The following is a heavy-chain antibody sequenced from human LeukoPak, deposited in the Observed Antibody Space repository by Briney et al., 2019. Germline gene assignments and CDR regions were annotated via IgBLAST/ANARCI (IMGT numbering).Heavy chain of an antibody. V-gene: IGHV3-30*03. CDR2: ISYDGSNK. Sequence: GGSLRVSCAASGFTFGDYGMHWVRQAPGKGLEWVAVISYDGSNKYYADSVKGRFTISRDNSKNTLYLQMNNLRGEDTAVYYSRLSSDAFDIWGQGTMVTVSS. CDR1: GFTFGDYG. CDR3: RLSSDAFDI. D-gene: IGHD2/OR15-2a*01. J-gene: IGHJ3*02.